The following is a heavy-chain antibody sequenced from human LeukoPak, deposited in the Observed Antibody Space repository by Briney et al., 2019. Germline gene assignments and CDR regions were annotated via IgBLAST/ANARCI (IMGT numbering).Heavy chain of an antibody. D-gene: IGHD2-15*01. Sequence: GASVKVSCKASGGTFSSYAISWVRQAPGQGLEWMGRIIPIFGTANYAQKFQGRVTITTDESTSTAYMELSSLRSEDTAVYYCARDPPICSGGSCYSEEDYWGQGTLVTVSS. J-gene: IGHJ4*02. V-gene: IGHV1-69*05. CDR3: ARDPPICSGGSCYSEEDY. CDR2: IIPIFGTA. CDR1: GGTFSSYA.